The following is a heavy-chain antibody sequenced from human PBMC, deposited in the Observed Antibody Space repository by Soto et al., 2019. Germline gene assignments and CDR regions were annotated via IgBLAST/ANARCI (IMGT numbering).Heavy chain of an antibody. CDR2: INSDGSST. D-gene: IGHD2-15*01. CDR1: GFTFSSDW. J-gene: IGHJ4*01. Sequence: GGSLRLSCAVSGFTFSSDWMHWVRQAPGKGLAWVSRINSDGSSTSYADSVKGRFTISRDNAKNTLYLQMNSLRAEDTAVYYCASTVVTGYWGQGTLVTVSS. V-gene: IGHV3-74*01. CDR3: ASTVVTGY.